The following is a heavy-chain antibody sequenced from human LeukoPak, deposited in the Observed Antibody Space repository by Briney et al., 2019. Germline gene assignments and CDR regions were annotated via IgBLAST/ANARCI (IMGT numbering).Heavy chain of an antibody. J-gene: IGHJ6*02. CDR3: ASGDYGMDV. Sequence: SETLSLTCAVYGESFSGYYWSWIRQPPGKGLEWIGEINHSGSTNYNPSLKSRVTMSVDKSKNQFSLKLRSVTAADTAVYYCASGDYGMDVWGQGTTVTVSS. CDR2: INHSGST. V-gene: IGHV4-34*01. CDR1: GESFSGYY.